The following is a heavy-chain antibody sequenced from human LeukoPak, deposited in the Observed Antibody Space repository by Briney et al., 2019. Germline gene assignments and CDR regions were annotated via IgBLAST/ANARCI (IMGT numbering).Heavy chain of an antibody. CDR1: GFTFSSSD. Sequence: GRSLRLSCAAYGFTFSSSDMHWVRQAPGKVLEWVAVISYDATNKYYADSVKGRFTLSRDNSKNTLYLQTNTLRDEDAAVYYCAKASSNYFYYFEYWGQGTLVTVSS. CDR2: ISYDATNK. V-gene: IGHV3-30*18. J-gene: IGHJ4*02. D-gene: IGHD2/OR15-2a*01. CDR3: AKASSNYFYYFEY.